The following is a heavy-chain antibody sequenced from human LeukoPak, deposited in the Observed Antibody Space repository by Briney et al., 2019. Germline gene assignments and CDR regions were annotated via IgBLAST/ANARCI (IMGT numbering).Heavy chain of an antibody. CDR1: GFTFSSYW. V-gene: IGHV3-7*05. D-gene: IGHD6-13*01. J-gene: IGHJ4*02. Sequence: PGGSLRLSCAASGFTFSSYWMSWVRQAPGKGLEWVANIKQDGSEKYYVDSVKGRFTISRDNAKNSLYLQMNSLRAEDTAVYYCARGVRVAAAGTFHSDYWGQGTLVTVSS. CDR2: IKQDGSEK. CDR3: ARGVRVAAAGTFHSDY.